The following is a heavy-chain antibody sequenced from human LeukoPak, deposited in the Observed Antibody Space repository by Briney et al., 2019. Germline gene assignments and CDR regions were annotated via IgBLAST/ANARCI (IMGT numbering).Heavy chain of an antibody. V-gene: IGHV2-70*01. CDR1: GFSLSTSGMC. Sequence: SGPTLVNPTQTLTLTCTFSGFSLSTSGMCVSWIRQPPGKALEWLALIDWDDDKYYSTSLKTRLTISKDTSKNQVVLTMTNMDPVDTATYYCARVPYGDYYYYGMDVWGQGTTVTVSS. CDR3: ARVPYGDYYYYGMDV. J-gene: IGHJ6*02. D-gene: IGHD4-17*01. CDR2: IDWDDDK.